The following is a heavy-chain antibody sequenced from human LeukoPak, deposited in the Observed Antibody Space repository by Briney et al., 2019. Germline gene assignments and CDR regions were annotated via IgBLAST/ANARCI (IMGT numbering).Heavy chain of an antibody. CDR2: IYYSGST. Sequence: SETLSLTCTISGGSISSYYWSWIRRPLGKGLEWIGYIYYSGSTNYNPPLKSRVTISVDTSKNQFSLKLSSVTAADTAVYYCARGQQQLGNFDYWGQGPLVTVSS. V-gene: IGHV4-59*01. CDR1: GGSISSYY. CDR3: ARGQQQLGNFDY. J-gene: IGHJ4*02. D-gene: IGHD6-13*01.